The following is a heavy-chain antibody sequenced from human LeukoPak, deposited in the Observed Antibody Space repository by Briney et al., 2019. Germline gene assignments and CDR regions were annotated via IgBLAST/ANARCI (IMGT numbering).Heavy chain of an antibody. D-gene: IGHD5-12*01. Sequence: SETLSLTCAVYGGSFSGYYWSWIRQPPGKGLEWIGEINHSGSTNYNPSLKSRVTISVDTSKNQFSLKLSSVTAADTAVYYCALIRIVATIIDYWGQGTLVAVSS. J-gene: IGHJ4*02. CDR1: GGSFSGYY. V-gene: IGHV4-34*01. CDR3: ALIRIVATIIDY. CDR2: INHSGST.